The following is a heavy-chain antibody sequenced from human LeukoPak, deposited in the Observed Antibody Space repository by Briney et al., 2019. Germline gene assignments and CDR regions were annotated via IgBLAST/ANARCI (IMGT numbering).Heavy chain of an antibody. CDR3: AKGTTGQTRIDAFDI. CDR2: IYYSGST. D-gene: IGHD1-1*01. Sequence: SETLSLTCTVSGGSISSGDYYWSWIRQPPGKGLEWIGYIYYSGSTYYNPSLKSRVTISVDTSKNQFSLKLSSVTAADTAVYYCAKGTTGQTRIDAFDIWGQGTMVTVSS. J-gene: IGHJ3*02. V-gene: IGHV4-30-4*08. CDR1: GGSISSGDYY.